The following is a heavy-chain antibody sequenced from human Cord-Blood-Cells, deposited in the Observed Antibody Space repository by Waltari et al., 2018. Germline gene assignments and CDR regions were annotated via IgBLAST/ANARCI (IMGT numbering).Heavy chain of an antibody. J-gene: IGHJ4*02. CDR2: INHSGST. D-gene: IGHD2-2*01. V-gene: IGHV4-34*01. CDR1: GGSFSGYY. Sequence: QVQLQQWGAGLLKPSETLSLTCAVYGGSFSGYYWSWIRQPPGKGLGWVGEINHSGSTNYNPSLKCRVTRSVDTSKNQLSLKLSSVTAADTAVYYCARLGHCSSTSCSDYWGQGTLVTVSS. CDR3: ARLGHCSSTSCSDY.